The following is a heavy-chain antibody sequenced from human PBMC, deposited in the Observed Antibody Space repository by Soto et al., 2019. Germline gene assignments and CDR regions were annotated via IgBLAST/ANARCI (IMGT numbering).Heavy chain of an antibody. V-gene: IGHV1-2*02. Sequence: ASVKVSCKASGYAFSDYYIHWVRQAPGQGLEWMGWINPNSGGTKYAPKFQGGVTMTRDTSITTAYMELSRLRSGDTAVYYCAREPATAKPEGVDFWGQGTLVTVYS. D-gene: IGHD1-1*01. CDR1: GYAFSDYY. J-gene: IGHJ4*02. CDR3: AREPATAKPEGVDF. CDR2: INPNSGGT.